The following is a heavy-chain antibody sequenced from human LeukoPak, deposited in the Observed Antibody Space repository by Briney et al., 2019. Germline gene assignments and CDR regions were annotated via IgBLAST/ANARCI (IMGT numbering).Heavy chain of an antibody. V-gene: IGHV4-4*07. CDR1: GGSISSYY. Sequence: TSETLSLTCTVSGGSISSYYWSWIRQPAGKGLERIGRIYTSGSTNHNPSLKSRVTMSVDTSKNQFSLKLSSVTAADTAVYYCARFQVAAGNFDYWGQGTLVTVSS. CDR2: IYTSGST. D-gene: IGHD6-13*01. CDR3: ARFQVAAGNFDY. J-gene: IGHJ4*02.